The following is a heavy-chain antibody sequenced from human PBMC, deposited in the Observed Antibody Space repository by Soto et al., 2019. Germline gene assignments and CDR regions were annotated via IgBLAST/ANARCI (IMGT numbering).Heavy chain of an antibody. Sequence: GASVKVSCKASGYTFTSYAMHWVRQAPGQRLEWMGWINAGNGNTKYSQKFQGRVTITRDTSASTAYMELSSLRSEDTAVYYCVKDQWFGELSGLESPGFDFWGQGTLVTVSS. CDR3: VKDQWFGELSGLESPGFDF. J-gene: IGHJ4*02. CDR2: INAGNGNT. D-gene: IGHD3-10*01. CDR1: GYTFTSYA. V-gene: IGHV1-3*01.